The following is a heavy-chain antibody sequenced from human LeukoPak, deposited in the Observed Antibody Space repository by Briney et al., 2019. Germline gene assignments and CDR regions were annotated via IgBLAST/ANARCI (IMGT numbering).Heavy chain of an antibody. CDR1: GFNVSSNS. D-gene: IGHD6-19*01. CDR3: ARYYSSGWYDI. CDR2: ISNSAET. J-gene: IGHJ3*02. Sequence: GGSLRLSCTVSGFNVSSNSMSWVRQAPGKGLEWVSFISNSAETHYSDSVKGRFSISRDSSKNTLYLQMNSLRAEDTAVYYCARYYSSGWYDIWGQGTMVTVSS. V-gene: IGHV3-53*01.